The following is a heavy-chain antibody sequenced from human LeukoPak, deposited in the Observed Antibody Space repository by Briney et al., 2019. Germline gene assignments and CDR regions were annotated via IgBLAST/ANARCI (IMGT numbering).Heavy chain of an antibody. CDR2: ISGSGGST. D-gene: IGHD3-10*01. J-gene: IGHJ4*02. CDR1: GLTFSSYA. Sequence: PGGSLRLSCAASGLTFSSYAMSWVRQAPGKGLEWVSAISGSGGSTYYADSVKGRFTISRDNSKNTLYLQMNSLRAEDTAVYYCAKAQVRGVSSLLPNYWGQGTLVTVSS. CDR3: AKAQVRGVSSLLPNY. V-gene: IGHV3-23*01.